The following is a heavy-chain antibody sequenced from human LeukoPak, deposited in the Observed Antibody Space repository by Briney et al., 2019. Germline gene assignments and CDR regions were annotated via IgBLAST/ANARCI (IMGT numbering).Heavy chain of an antibody. CDR1: GFTFSSYA. Sequence: GGSLRLSCAASGFTFSSYAMHWVRQAPGKGLEWVAVISYDGSNKYNADSVKGRFTISRDNSKNTLYLQLDSLTAEDTAVYYCAKLVGVAPTDYWGQGTLVTVSS. V-gene: IGHV3-30*04. CDR2: ISYDGSNK. J-gene: IGHJ4*02. D-gene: IGHD2-8*02. CDR3: AKLVGVAPTDY.